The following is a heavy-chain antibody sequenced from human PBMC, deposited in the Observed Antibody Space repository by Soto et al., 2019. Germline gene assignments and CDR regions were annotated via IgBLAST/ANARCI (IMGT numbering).Heavy chain of an antibody. CDR1: GFSLSSDRMG. CDR2: IFSNDQK. V-gene: IGHV2-26*01. CDR3: ARIRWRGDYVAGWFDP. J-gene: IGHJ5*02. D-gene: IGHD4-17*01. Sequence: QVTLKESGPVLVKPTETLTLTCTVSGFSLSSDRMGVGWIRQPPGKALEWLAHIFSNDQKSYSTSLKNRLSISREASKSQVVLTMTNMDPVDTAAYYCARIRWRGDYVAGWFDPWGQGTLVTVSS.